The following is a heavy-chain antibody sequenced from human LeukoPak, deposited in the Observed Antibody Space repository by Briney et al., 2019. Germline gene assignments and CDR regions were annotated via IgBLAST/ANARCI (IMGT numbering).Heavy chain of an antibody. CDR1: GGSISGSNYY. J-gene: IGHJ4*02. D-gene: IGHD6-13*01. Sequence: ASETLSLTCTVSGGSISGSNYYWGWIRQPPGKGLEWIGYIYHSGSTNYNPSLKSRVTISIDTSKNQFSLKLTSVTAADTAVYYCARGRAGAGSPFDYWGQGTLVTVSS. V-gene: IGHV4-61*05. CDR2: IYHSGST. CDR3: ARGRAGAGSPFDY.